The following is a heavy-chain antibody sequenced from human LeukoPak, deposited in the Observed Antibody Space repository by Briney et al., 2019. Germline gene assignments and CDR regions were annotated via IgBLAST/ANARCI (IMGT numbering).Heavy chain of an antibody. CDR2: ISAYNGNT. J-gene: IGHJ5*02. D-gene: IGHD3-3*01. Sequence: ASVNVSCKASGYTFTSYGISWVRQAPGQGLEWMGWISAYNGNTNYAQKLQGRVTMTTDTSTSTAYMELRSLRSDDTAVYYCASDPTVPYYDFWSGYYNNWFDPWGQGTLVTVSS. CDR1: GYTFTSYG. V-gene: IGHV1-18*01. CDR3: ASDPTVPYYDFWSGYYNNWFDP.